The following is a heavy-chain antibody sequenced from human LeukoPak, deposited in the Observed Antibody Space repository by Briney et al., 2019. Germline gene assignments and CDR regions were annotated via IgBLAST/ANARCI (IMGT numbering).Heavy chain of an antibody. J-gene: IGHJ3*02. CDR2: ISAYKGNT. V-gene: IGHV1-18*01. Sequence: ASVKVSCKASGYTFTNYGINWVRQAPGQGLEWMGWISAYKGNTNYAQKLQGRVTMTTDTSTSTAYMELRSLRSDDTAVYYCARDRGEMATIAGDAFDIWGQGTMVTVSS. CDR1: GYTFTNYG. D-gene: IGHD5-24*01. CDR3: ARDRGEMATIAGDAFDI.